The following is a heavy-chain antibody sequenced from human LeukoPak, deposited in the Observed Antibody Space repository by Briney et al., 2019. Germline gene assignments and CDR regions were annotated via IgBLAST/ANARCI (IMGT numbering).Heavy chain of an antibody. Sequence: PSETLSLTCTVSGGSISSYYRSWIRQPPGKGLEWIGYIYYSGSTNYNPSLKSRVTISVDTSKNQFSLKLSSVTAADTAVYYCARDGRGYSYGYDYWGQGTLVTVSS. J-gene: IGHJ4*02. CDR2: IYYSGST. CDR1: GGSISSYY. D-gene: IGHD5-18*01. V-gene: IGHV4-59*01. CDR3: ARDGRGYSYGYDY.